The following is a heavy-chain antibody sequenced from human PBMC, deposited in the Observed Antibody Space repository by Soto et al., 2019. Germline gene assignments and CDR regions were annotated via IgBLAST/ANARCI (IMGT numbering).Heavy chain of an antibody. V-gene: IGHV2-70*04. Sequence: SGPTLVNPTQTLTLTCTFSGFSLSTSGMRVSWIRQPPGKALEWLARIDWDDDKFYSTSLKTRLTISKDTSKNQVVLTMTNMDPVDTATYYCARTPYGGYYLYFDPWGQGTLVTVSS. CDR3: ARTPYGGYYLYFDP. J-gene: IGHJ5*02. D-gene: IGHD5-12*01. CDR1: GFSLSTSGMR. CDR2: IDWDDDK.